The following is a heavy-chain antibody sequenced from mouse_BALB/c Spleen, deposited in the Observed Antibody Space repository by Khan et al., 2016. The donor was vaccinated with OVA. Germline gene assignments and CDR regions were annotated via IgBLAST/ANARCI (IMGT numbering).Heavy chain of an antibody. Sequence: EVKLLESGPGLVKPSQTVSLTCTVTGISITTGNYRWSWIRQFPGNKLEWIGNIYYSGTITYNPSLTSRTTITSDTSKSQFFLEMNSLTAEDTATYFCARDYGSLYWYFDVWGAGTTVTVSS. CDR3: ARDYGSLYWYFDV. CDR2: IYYSGTI. D-gene: IGHD1-1*01. CDR1: GISITTGNYR. J-gene: IGHJ1*01. V-gene: IGHV3-5*02.